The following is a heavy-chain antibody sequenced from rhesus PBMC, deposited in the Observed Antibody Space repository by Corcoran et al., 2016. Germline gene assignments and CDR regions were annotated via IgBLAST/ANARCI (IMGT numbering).Heavy chain of an antibody. D-gene: IGHD4-35*01. J-gene: IGHJ4*01. Sequence: QLQLQESGPGLVKPSETLSVTCAVSGGSISSRYWSWIRPAPGKGLEWIGDIYGSGSSTNYNPSLKSRVTLSVDTSKNQLSLKLSSVTAADTAVYYCARGQIYGNLDYWGQGVLVTVSS. CDR1: GGSISSRY. V-gene: IGHV4-169*01. CDR2: IYGSGSST. CDR3: ARGQIYGNLDY.